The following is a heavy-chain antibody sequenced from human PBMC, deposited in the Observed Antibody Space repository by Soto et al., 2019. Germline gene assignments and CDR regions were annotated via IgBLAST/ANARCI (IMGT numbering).Heavy chain of an antibody. Sequence: GVSLRLSCSASVFSFISYGMHWVRQAPGKGLEWVAVISYDGSNKYYADSVKGRFTISRDNSKNQFSLKLSFVTAADTAVYYCARGRGGVQHWGQGTLVTVS. V-gene: IGHV3-33*05. J-gene: IGHJ1*01. CDR3: ARGRGGVQH. D-gene: IGHD3-10*01. CDR2: ISYDGSNK. CDR1: VFSFISYG.